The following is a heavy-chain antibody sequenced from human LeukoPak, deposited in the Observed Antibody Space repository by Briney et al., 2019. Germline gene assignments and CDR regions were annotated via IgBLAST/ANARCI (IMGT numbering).Heavy chain of an antibody. CDR3: ARNFYGPYYYYGMDV. Sequence: PVGSLRLSCAASGFTFSSYWMSWVRQAPGKGLEWVANIKQDGSETYYVDSVKSRFTISRDNLKNSLYLQMNSLRAGDTAVYYCARNFYGPYYYYGMDVWGQGTMVTVSS. V-gene: IGHV3-7*05. J-gene: IGHJ6*02. CDR1: GFTFSSYW. D-gene: IGHD2/OR15-2a*01. CDR2: IKQDGSET.